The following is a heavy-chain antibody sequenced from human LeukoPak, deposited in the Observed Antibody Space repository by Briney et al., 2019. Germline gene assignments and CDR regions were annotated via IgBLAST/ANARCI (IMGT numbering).Heavy chain of an antibody. CDR3: AREVPWVWNFDL. D-gene: IGHD1-26*01. V-gene: IGHV4-30-4*08. CDR2: IYYSGST. CDR1: GASVSSANYY. J-gene: IGHJ2*01. Sequence: SETLSLTCTVSGASVSSANYYWSWIRQPPGKGLEWIGSIYYSGSTYYNPSLKSRVTISVDTSKNQFSLKLNSVTAADTAVYYCAREVPWVWNFDLWGRGTMVTVSS.